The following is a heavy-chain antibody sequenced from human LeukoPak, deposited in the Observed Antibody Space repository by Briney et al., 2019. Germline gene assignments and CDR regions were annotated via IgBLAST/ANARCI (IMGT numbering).Heavy chain of an antibody. CDR3: ARDSAHIVVVPAVIPPSLDNWFDP. D-gene: IGHD2-2*01. CDR1: GFTFSDYY. Sequence: GGSPRLSCAASGFTFSDYYMSWIRQAPGKGLEWVSYISGSSSNTKYADSVKGRFTISRDNAKNSLYLQMNYLRAEDTAVYYCARDSAHIVVVPAVIPPSLDNWFDPWGQGTLVTVSS. J-gene: IGHJ5*02. CDR2: ISGSSSNT. V-gene: IGHV3-11*05.